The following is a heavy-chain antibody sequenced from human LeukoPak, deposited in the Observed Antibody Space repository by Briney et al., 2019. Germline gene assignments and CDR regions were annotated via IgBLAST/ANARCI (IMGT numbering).Heavy chain of an antibody. J-gene: IGHJ3*02. Sequence: GEPLKISCKGSGYSFTSYWIGWVRQMPGKGLEWMGIIYPGDSDTIYSPSFQGQVTISADKSISTAYLQWSSLKASDTAMYYCARAYCSGGSCYISHDAFDIWGQGTMVTVSS. CDR1: GYSFTSYW. V-gene: IGHV5-51*01. D-gene: IGHD2-15*01. CDR3: ARAYCSGGSCYISHDAFDI. CDR2: IYPGDSDT.